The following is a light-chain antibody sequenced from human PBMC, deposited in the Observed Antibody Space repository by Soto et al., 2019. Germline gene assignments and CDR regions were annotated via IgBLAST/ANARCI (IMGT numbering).Light chain of an antibody. Sequence: EIVLTQSPGTLSLSPGERATLSCRASQSVSSSYLAWYQQKPGQAPRLLIYGTSSRATGIPDRFSGSGSGKEFALTISRLEFEDFAVYYCQRYGSSWTFGQGTKVEIQ. J-gene: IGKJ1*01. V-gene: IGKV3-20*01. CDR3: QRYGSSWT. CDR2: GTS. CDR1: QSVSSSY.